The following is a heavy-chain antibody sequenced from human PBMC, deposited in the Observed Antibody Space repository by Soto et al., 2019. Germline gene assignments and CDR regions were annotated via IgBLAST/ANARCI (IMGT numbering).Heavy chain of an antibody. CDR1: GGSISSYY. CDR2: IYYSGST. CDR3: ARDARGTMLVD. Sequence: PSETLSLTCTVSGGSISSYYWSWIRQPPGKGLEWIGYIYYSGSTNYNPSLKSRVTISLDTSKNQFSLKLSSVTAADTAVYYCARDARGTMLVDWGQGTLVTVSS. J-gene: IGHJ4*02. D-gene: IGHD3-22*01. V-gene: IGHV4-59*01.